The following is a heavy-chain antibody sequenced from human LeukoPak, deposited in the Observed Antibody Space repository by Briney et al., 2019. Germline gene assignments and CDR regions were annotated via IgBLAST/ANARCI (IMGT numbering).Heavy chain of an antibody. Sequence: PGGSLRLSCAASKFIFSNYWMSWVRQAPGKGLEWVAYIKKTGSETYYVDSVKGRFTISRDNAKNSLYLQMNSLRAEDTAVYYCAYDFWSGYHHYWGQGTLVTVSS. CDR2: IKKTGSET. CDR3: AYDFWSGYHHY. D-gene: IGHD3-3*01. CDR1: KFIFSNYW. V-gene: IGHV3-7*01. J-gene: IGHJ4*02.